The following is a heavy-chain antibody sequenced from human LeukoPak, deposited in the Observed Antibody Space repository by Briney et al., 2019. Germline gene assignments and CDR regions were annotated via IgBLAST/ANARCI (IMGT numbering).Heavy chain of an antibody. CDR2: IYYSGST. Sequence: SETLSLTCTVSGGSISYYYWGWIRQPPGKGLEWIGSIYYSGSTYYNPSLKSRVTISVDTSKNQFSLKLSSVTAADTAVYYCARLQQQLVTPWGQGTLVTVSS. D-gene: IGHD6-13*01. V-gene: IGHV4-39*01. CDR3: ARLQQQLVTP. J-gene: IGHJ5*02. CDR1: GGSISYYY.